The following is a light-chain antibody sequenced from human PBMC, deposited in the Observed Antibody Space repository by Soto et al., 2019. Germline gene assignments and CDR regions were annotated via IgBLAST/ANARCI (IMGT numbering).Light chain of an antibody. CDR1: QSVSSRH. CDR2: GEI. CDR3: QQYGSSPIT. J-gene: IGKJ5*01. Sequence: EIVLTQSPGTLSLSPGERVTLSFMGSQSVSSRHLAWYQQKPGQAPRLLIYGEISRATGIPDRFSGSGSGTDFTLTISRLEPEDYAVYHCQQYGSSPITFGQGTRLEIK. V-gene: IGKV3-20*01.